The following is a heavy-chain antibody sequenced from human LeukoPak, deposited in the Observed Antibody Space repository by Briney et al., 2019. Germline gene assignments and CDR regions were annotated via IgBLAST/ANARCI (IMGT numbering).Heavy chain of an antibody. J-gene: IGHJ4*02. CDR2: ISAYNGNT. V-gene: IGHV1-18*01. CDR3: ARDFDFLEDYPYYFDY. D-gene: IGHD1-1*01. Sequence: ASVKVSCKASGCTFTSYGISWVRQAPGQGLEWMGWISAYNGNTNYAQKLQGRVTMTTDTSTSTAYMELRSLRSDDTAVYYCARDFDFLEDYPYYFDYWGQGTLVTVSS. CDR1: GCTFTSYG.